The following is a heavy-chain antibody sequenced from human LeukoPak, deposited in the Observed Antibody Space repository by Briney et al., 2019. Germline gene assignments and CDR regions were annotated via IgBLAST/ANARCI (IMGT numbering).Heavy chain of an antibody. CDR1: GGSISSYY. V-gene: IGHV4-59*01. CDR3: ARVEWELRHAFDI. D-gene: IGHD1-26*01. Sequence: PSETLSLTCTVSGGSISSYYWSWIRQPPGKGLEWIGYIYYSGSTNYNPSLKSRVTISVDTSKNQFSLRLSSVTAADTAVYYCARVEWELRHAFDIWGQGTMITVSS. CDR2: IYYSGST. J-gene: IGHJ3*02.